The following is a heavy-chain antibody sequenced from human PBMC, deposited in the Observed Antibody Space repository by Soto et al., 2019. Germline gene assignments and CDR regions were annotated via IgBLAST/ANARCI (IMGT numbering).Heavy chain of an antibody. D-gene: IGHD6-6*01. V-gene: IGHV3-7*01. CDR1: GFTFSSYW. CDR2: IKQDGSEK. J-gene: IGHJ4*02. CDR3: ARDLLTGAEYSSSGLLLQMLDY. Sequence: GGSLRLSCAASGFTFSSYWMSWVRQAPGKGLEWVANIKQDGSEKYYVDSVKGRFTISRDNAKNSLYLQMNSLRAEDTAVYYCARDLLTGAEYSSSGLLLQMLDYWGQGTLVTVSS.